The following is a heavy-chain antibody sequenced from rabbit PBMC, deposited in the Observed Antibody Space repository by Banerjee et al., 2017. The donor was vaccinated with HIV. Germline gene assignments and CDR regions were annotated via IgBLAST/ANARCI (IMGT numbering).Heavy chain of an antibody. Sequence: QSVEESGGDLVQPGGTLTLTCTVSGFSLSSSYYMCWVRQAPGKGLEWIACIYAGSGGNTYYASWVNGRFTISKTSTTVTLQMTSLTVADTATYFCARGLGNVGDGLNLWGPGTLVTVS. CDR2: IYAGSGGNT. J-gene: IGHJ4*01. V-gene: IGHV1S40*01. D-gene: IGHD2-1*01. CDR1: GFSLSSSYY. CDR3: ARGLGNVGDGLNL.